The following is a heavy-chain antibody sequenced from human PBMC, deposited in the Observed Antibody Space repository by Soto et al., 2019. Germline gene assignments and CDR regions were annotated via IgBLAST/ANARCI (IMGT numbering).Heavy chain of an antibody. D-gene: IGHD3-10*01. J-gene: IGHJ6*02. CDR1: GFTFTSSA. CDR2: IVVGSGNT. CDR3: AAVSSVLLWLGELLPPLGMDV. V-gene: IGHV1-58*01. Sequence: SVKVSCKASGFTFTSSAVQWVRQARGQRLEWIGWIVVGSGNTNYAQKFQERVTITRDMSTSTAYMELSSLRSEDTAVYYCAAVSSVLLWLGELLPPLGMDVWGQGTTVTVSS.